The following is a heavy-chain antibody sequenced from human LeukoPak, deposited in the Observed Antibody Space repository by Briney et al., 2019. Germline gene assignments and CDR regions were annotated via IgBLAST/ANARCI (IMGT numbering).Heavy chain of an antibody. CDR1: GGSISSGDYY. CDR2: IYYSGST. Sequence: ESSETLSLTCTVSGGSISSGDYYWSWIRQPPGKGLEWIGYIYYSGSTYYNPSLKSRVTISVDTSKNQFSLKLSSVTAADTAVYYCARVRPGQQLVRPLFDYWGQGILVTVSS. V-gene: IGHV4-30-4*08. D-gene: IGHD6-13*01. CDR3: ARVRPGQQLVRPLFDY. J-gene: IGHJ4*02.